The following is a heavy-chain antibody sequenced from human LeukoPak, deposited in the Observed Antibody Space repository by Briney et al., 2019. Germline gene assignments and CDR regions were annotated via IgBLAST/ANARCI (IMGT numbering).Heavy chain of an antibody. V-gene: IGHV3-23*01. CDR2: ISGSGGST. J-gene: IGHJ3*02. CDR3: AKFCSSTSCLWAFDI. CDR1: GFTFSSYA. Sequence: PGGSLRLSXAASGFTFSSYAMSWVRQAPGKGLEWVSAISGSGGSTYYADSVKGRFTISRDNSKNTLYLQMNSLRAEDTAVYYCAKFCSSTSCLWAFDIWGQGTMVTVSS. D-gene: IGHD2-2*01.